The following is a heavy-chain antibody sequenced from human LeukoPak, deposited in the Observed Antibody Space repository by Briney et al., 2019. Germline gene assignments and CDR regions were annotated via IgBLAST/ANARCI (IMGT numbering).Heavy chain of an antibody. J-gene: IGHJ6*02. Sequence: ASVKVSCKASGYTFTSYYMHWVRQAPGQGLEWMGWINPNSGGTNYAQKFQGRVTMTRDTSISTVYMELSRLRSDDTAVYYCASAGYSGYVYYYYYGMDVWGQGTTVTVSS. CDR3: ASAGYSGYVYYYYYGMDV. V-gene: IGHV1-2*02. CDR2: INPNSGGT. CDR1: GYTFTSYY. D-gene: IGHD5-12*01.